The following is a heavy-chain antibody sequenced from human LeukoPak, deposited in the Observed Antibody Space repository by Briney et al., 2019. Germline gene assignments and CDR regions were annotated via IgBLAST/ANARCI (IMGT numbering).Heavy chain of an antibody. Sequence: SETLSLTCTVSGGSISSYYWSWIRQPPGKGLEWIGEINHSGSTNYNPSLKSRVTISVDTSKNQFSLKLSSVTAADTAVYYCARGFRYARYFDYWGQGTLVTVPS. V-gene: IGHV4-34*01. D-gene: IGHD5-18*01. J-gene: IGHJ4*02. CDR2: INHSGST. CDR1: GGSISSYY. CDR3: ARGFRYARYFDY.